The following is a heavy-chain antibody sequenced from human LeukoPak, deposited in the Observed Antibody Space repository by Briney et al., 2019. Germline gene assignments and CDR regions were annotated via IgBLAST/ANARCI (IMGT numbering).Heavy chain of an antibody. CDR2: IRYDGSNK. J-gene: IGHJ6*03. Sequence: GGPLRLSCAASGFTFSNYGMHWVRQAPGKVPEWVALIRYDGSNKYCADSVKGRFTVSRDNTKNTLYLQMNSLRAEDTAAYYCAKEKNDYSDYSYMDVWGKGTTVTVSS. CDR1: GFTFSNYG. V-gene: IGHV3-30*02. CDR3: AKEKNDYSDYSYMDV. D-gene: IGHD4-11*01.